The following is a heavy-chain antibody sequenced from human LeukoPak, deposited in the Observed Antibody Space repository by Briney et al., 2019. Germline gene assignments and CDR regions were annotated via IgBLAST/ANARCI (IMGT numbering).Heavy chain of an antibody. CDR2: IYTSGST. Sequence: SQTLSLTCTVSGGSISSGSYYWSWIRQPAGKGLEWIGRIYTSGSTNYNPSLKSRVTISVDTSKNQFSLKLSSVTAADTAAYYCARSPPYYYYYMDVWGKGTTVTVSS. V-gene: IGHV4-61*02. CDR1: GGSISSGSYY. CDR3: ARSPPYYYYYMDV. J-gene: IGHJ6*03.